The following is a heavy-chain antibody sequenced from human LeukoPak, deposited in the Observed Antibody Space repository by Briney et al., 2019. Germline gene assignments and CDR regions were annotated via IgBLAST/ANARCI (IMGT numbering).Heavy chain of an antibody. CDR3: AREMCGGDCAWFDP. CDR2: IYYSGST. J-gene: IGHJ5*02. D-gene: IGHD2-21*02. Sequence: PGGSLRLSCAASGFTFDDYGMSWVRQAPGKGLEWIGYIYYSGSTNYNPSLKSRVTISVDTSKNQFSLKLSSVTAADTAVYYCAREMCGGDCAWFDPWGQGTLVTVSS. V-gene: IGHV4-59*01. CDR1: GFTFDDYG.